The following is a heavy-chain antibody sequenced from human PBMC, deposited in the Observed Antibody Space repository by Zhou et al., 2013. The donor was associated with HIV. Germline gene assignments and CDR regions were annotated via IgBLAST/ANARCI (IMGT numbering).Heavy chain of an antibody. V-gene: IGHV3-64*01. J-gene: IGHJ5*01. Sequence: EVQLVESGGGLVQPGGSLRLSCSASGVTISTYAMHWVRQAPGKGLEYVSGISSDGGDTFYANSVKGRFTISRDNSRNTLYLQMGGLRVDDMGVYYCARYGLEDYGDWWFDTWGQGTLVIVSS. CDR3: ARYGLEDYGDWWFDT. CDR2: ISSDGGDT. D-gene: IGHD4-17*01. CDR1: GVTISTYA.